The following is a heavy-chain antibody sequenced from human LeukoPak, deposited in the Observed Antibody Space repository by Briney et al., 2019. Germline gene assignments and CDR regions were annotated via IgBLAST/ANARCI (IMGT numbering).Heavy chain of an antibody. CDR1: GGSISSYY. CDR2: IYYSGNT. V-gene: IGHV4-59*01. D-gene: IGHD1-14*01. Sequence: SESLSLTCTVSGGSISSYYWSWIRQPPGKGLEWIGYIYYSGNTNYNPSLKSRVTISVDTSKNQFSLKLTSVTAADTAVYYCARAPGGNPTTHYFDYWGQGALVTVSS. CDR3: ARAPGGNPTTHYFDY. J-gene: IGHJ4*02.